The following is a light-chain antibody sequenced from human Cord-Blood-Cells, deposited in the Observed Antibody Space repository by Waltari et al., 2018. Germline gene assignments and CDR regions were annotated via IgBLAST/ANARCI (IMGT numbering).Light chain of an antibody. J-gene: IGKJ2*01. V-gene: IGKV1-39*01. CDR1: QSISSY. CDR2: AAS. CDR3: QQSYSTPYT. Sequence: DIQMTQSPSSLSASVGDRVTIHCRASQSISSYLNWYQQKPGKAPELLIYAASSLQSGVPSRFSCSGSGTDFTLTISSLQPEDFATYYCQQSYSTPYTFGQGTKLEIK.